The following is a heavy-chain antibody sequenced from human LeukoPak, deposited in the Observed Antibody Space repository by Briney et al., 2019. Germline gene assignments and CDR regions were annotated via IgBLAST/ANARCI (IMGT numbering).Heavy chain of an antibody. Sequence: GGSLRLSCAASGFTFSSYAMSWVRQAPGKGLEWVSAISGSGGSTYYADPVKGRFTISRDNSRDTLYLQMNSLRAEDTAVYYCAKGYYDYVWGSYYFDYWGQGTLVTVSS. CDR2: ISGSGGST. D-gene: IGHD3-16*01. CDR1: GFTFSSYA. CDR3: AKGYYDYVWGSYYFDY. J-gene: IGHJ4*02. V-gene: IGHV3-23*01.